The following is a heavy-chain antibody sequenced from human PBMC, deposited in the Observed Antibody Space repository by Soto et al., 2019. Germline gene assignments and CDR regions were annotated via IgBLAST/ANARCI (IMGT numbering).Heavy chain of an antibody. V-gene: IGHV4-59*08. CDR3: ARHVQWLVTFDY. J-gene: IGHJ4*02. CDR1: GGSIGSYD. CDR2: IYYSGST. Sequence: SETLALTCTVSGGSIGSYDWSWIRQPPGKGLEWIGYIYYSGSTNYNPSLKSRVTISVDTSKNQFSLKLSSVTAADTAVYYCARHVQWLVTFDYWGQGTLVTVSS. D-gene: IGHD6-19*01.